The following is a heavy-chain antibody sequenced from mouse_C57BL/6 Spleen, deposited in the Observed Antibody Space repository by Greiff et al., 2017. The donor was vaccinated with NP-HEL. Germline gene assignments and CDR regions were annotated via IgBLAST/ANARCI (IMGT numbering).Heavy chain of an antibody. J-gene: IGHJ2*01. CDR2: ISNGGGST. Sequence: EVQVVESGGGLVQPGGSLKLSCAASGFTFSDYYMYWVRQTPEKRLEWVAYISNGGGSTYYPDTVKGRFTISRDNAKNTLYLQMSRLKSEDTAMYYCARSYGSSYGYFDYWGQGTTLTVSS. D-gene: IGHD1-1*01. CDR1: GFTFSDYY. CDR3: ARSYGSSYGYFDY. V-gene: IGHV5-12*01.